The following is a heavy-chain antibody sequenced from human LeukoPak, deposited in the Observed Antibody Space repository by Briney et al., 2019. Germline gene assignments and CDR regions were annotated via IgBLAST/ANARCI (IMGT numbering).Heavy chain of an antibody. D-gene: IGHD4-11*01. CDR1: GFTFTSST. V-gene: IGHV1-58*02. Sequence: GASVKVSCKASGFTFTSSTMQWVRQARGQRLEWIGWIVVGSGNTNYAQKFQERVTITRDMSTSTAYAELSSLRSEDTAVYYCARNYRFALDYYYMDVWGKGTTVTISS. CDR3: ARNYRFALDYYYMDV. CDR2: IVVGSGNT. J-gene: IGHJ6*03.